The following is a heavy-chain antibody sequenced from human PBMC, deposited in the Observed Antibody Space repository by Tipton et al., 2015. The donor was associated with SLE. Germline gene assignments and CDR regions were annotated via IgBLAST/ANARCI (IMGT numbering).Heavy chain of an antibody. CDR1: GGSISSHY. CDR2: IYTSGST. CDR3: ARWYYYDSSGYPFDY. Sequence: TLSLTCTVSGGSISSHYWSWIRQPPGKGLEWIGRIYTSGSTNYNPSLKSRVTMSVDTSKNQFSLKLSSVTAADTAVYYCARWYYYDSSGYPFDYWGQGTLVTVSS. V-gene: IGHV4-4*07. D-gene: IGHD3-22*01. J-gene: IGHJ4*02.